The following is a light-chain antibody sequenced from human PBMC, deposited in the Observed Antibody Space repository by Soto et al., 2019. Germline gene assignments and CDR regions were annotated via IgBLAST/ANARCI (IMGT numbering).Light chain of an antibody. Sequence: EIVLTQSPGTLSLSPGERATLSCRASQPLSVNSLAWYQQKLGRAPRRLIYDVSKRVTGMPARFSGSGSETDFTLTISSPEPGDFAVSDCHQRSNWPLTCGGGTKLEIK. CDR2: DVS. V-gene: IGKV3-11*01. CDR3: HQRSNWPLT. CDR1: QPLSVNS. J-gene: IGKJ4*01.